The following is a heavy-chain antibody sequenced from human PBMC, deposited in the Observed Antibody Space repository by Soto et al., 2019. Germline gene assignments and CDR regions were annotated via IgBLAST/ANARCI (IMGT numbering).Heavy chain of an antibody. CDR1: GYTFTSYA. D-gene: IGHD2-2*01. V-gene: IGHV1-3*01. J-gene: IGHJ5*02. CDR2: INAGNGNT. Sequence: ASVKVSCTDSGYTFTSYAMHWVRQAPGQRLEWMGWINAGNGNTKYSQKFQGRVTITRDTSASTAYMELSSLRSEDTAVYYCARGGYCSSTSCRKYNWFDPWGQGTLVTVSS. CDR3: ARGGYCSSTSCRKYNWFDP.